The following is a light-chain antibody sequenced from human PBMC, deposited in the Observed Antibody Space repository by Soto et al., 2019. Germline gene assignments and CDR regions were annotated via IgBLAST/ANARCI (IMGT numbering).Light chain of an antibody. CDR2: DAS. CDR3: QQRGNWIT. CDR1: QSVSSY. J-gene: IGKJ5*01. Sequence: EIVLTQSPATLSLSPGERATLSCRASQSVSSYLAWYQQKPGQAPRLLIYDASNRATGIPARFSGSGSGTDFTLTISSLEPEDFAVYYCQQRGNWITLGQGTRLEIK. V-gene: IGKV3-11*01.